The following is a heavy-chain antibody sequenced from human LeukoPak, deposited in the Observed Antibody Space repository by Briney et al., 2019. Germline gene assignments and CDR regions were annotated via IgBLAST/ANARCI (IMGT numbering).Heavy chain of an antibody. D-gene: IGHD3-3*01. CDR2: IYKSGST. V-gene: IGHV4-39*07. J-gene: IGHJ4*02. CDR3: ARGVVIISKGIDY. CDR1: GGSVSNGIYY. Sequence: SETLSFTCTVSGGSVSNGIYYWGWIRQPPGKVLEWIGRIYKSGSTNYNPSLKSRVNISVDTSKNQFSLKLSSVTAADTAVYYCARGVVIISKGIDYWGQGTLVTVSS.